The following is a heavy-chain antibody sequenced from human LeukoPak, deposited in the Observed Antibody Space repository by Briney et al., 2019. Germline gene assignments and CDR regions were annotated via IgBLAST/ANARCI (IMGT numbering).Heavy chain of an antibody. CDR3: ARVDDQNDY. J-gene: IGHJ4*02. D-gene: IGHD3-3*01. CDR2: IYTSGST. CDR1: GGSISSYY. V-gene: IGHV4-4*07. Sequence: PSETLSLTCNVSGGSISSYYWSWVRQPAGKGLEWIGRIYTSGSTNDTPSRKSRVTMSVDTSKNQFSLKLSSVTAADTAVYYCARVDDQNDYWGQGTLVTVSS.